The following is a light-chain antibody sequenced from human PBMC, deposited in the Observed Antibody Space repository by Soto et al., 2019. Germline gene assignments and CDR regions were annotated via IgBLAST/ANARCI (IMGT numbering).Light chain of an antibody. CDR3: QQYNNWPRT. CDR2: GAS. J-gene: IGKJ1*01. V-gene: IGKV3-15*01. Sequence: EIVMPQSPATLSVSPGERATLSCSASQSVSNNLARYRQKPGQAPRILLFGASTRATGIPARFSGSGSGTAITRTISSLQSEDFAVYYGQQYNNWPRTFGQGTKVYIK. CDR1: QSVSNN.